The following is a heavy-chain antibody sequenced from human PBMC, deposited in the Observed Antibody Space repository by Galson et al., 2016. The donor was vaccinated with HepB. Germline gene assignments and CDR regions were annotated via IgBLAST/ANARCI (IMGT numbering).Heavy chain of an antibody. CDR2: VSYDATKK. CDR1: GFTFSSYT. J-gene: IGHJ4*02. D-gene: IGHD3-10*01. CDR3: ASDQLVWFGGYFFDN. Sequence: SLRLSCAAAGFTFSSYTLHWVRQAPGKGLEWVAVVSYDATKKFYADSVKGRFSISRDNSNNTLVLQMNTLRPEDTAVYFCASDQLVWFGGYFFDNWGQGTLVTVSS. V-gene: IGHV3-30*04.